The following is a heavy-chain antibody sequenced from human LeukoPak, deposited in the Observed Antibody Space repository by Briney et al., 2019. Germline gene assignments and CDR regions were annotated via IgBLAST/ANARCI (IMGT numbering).Heavy chain of an antibody. V-gene: IGHV3-30*02. J-gene: IGHJ4*02. CDR3: ATALRFLEWYPY. D-gene: IGHD3-3*01. Sequence: PGGSLRLSCAASGFTFSSYGMHWVRQAPGKGLEWVAFIRYDGSNKYYADSVKGRFTISRDNSKNTLYLQMNSLRAEDTAIYYCATALRFLEWYPYWGQGTLVTVSS. CDR2: IRYDGSNK. CDR1: GFTFSSYG.